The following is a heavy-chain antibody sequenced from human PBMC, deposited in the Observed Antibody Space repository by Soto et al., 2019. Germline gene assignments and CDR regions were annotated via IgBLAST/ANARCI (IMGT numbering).Heavy chain of an antibody. CDR2: IYRGGGT. J-gene: IGHJ3*02. V-gene: IGHV3-53*01. CDR3: ARRDDSETFDI. D-gene: IGHD5-18*01. CDR1: GLSVSSNY. Sequence: EVQLVESGGGLIQPGGSVRLSCAAYGLSVSSNYMTWVRQAPGKGLEWVSIIYRGGGTYHADTVKGRSIISRDESQNTVYLQMNSLTAGDTAVYYCARRDDSETFDIWGQGTMVTVSS.